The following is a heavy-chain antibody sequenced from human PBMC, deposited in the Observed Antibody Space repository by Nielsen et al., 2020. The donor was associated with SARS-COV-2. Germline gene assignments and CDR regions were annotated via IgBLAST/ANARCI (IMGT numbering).Heavy chain of an antibody. CDR2: VYHSGAT. Sequence: WIRQPPGKGLEWIGEVYHSGATNYNPSLRSRVTLSMDKSRNQFSLKMTAVTAADTAVYYCARDHGYNYAYGHYYYGMDVWGQGTTVTVSS. V-gene: IGHV4-4*02. D-gene: IGHD5-24*01. CDR3: ARDHGYNYAYGHYYYGMDV. J-gene: IGHJ6*02.